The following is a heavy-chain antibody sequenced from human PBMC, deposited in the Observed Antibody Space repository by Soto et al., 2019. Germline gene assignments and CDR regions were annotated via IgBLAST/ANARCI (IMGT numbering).Heavy chain of an antibody. CDR1: GFSLSTSGVG. Sequence: SGPTLGSPPQTLTLTCTVSGFSLSTSGVGVGLSRQPPGKALEWLALIYWDDDKRYSPSLKSRLTITKDTSKNQVVLTMTNMDPVDTARYYCSHCTGYCSSTSFYTLNWFDPWGQGTLVTVSS. CDR2: IYWDDDK. J-gene: IGHJ5*02. D-gene: IGHD2-2*02. CDR3: SHCTGYCSSTSFYTLNWFDP. V-gene: IGHV2-5*02.